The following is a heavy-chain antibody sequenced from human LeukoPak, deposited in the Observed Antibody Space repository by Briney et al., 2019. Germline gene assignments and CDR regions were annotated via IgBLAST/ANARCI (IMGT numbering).Heavy chain of an antibody. J-gene: IGHJ4*02. CDR2: ISGSSTTI. CDR3: ARAVNAHTYGYHY. Sequence: PGGSLRLSCAASGFTLSSYTMGSVRQAPGKGLEWDSYISGSSTTIYCADSVKGRFTITRDNAKNSLFLQMNSLRDEDTAVYYCARAVNAHTYGYHYWGQGTPVTVSS. CDR1: GFTLSSYT. V-gene: IGHV3-48*02. D-gene: IGHD5-18*01.